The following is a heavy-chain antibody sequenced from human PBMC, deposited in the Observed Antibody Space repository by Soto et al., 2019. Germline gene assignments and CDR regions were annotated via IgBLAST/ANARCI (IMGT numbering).Heavy chain of an antibody. Sequence: SETLSLTCSVSGYSVSSSDYYWAWIRQPPGKGLEWIGSMFYSGLTYYNPSLKSRVTLSVDTSKNHFSVRLNSVTAADTAVYYCSSFTVSPTAPYCTLARGQGLPVSV. V-gene: IGHV4-39*01. CDR2: MFYSGLT. D-gene: IGHD2-8*02. J-gene: IGHJ4*03. CDR1: GYSVSSSDYY. CDR3: SSFTVSPTAPYCTLA.